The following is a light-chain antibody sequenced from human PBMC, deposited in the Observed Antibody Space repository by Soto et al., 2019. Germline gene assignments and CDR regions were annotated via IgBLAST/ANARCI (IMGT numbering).Light chain of an antibody. Sequence: EIVLTQSPATLSLSPGERATLSCRASQSVSSYLAWYQQKPGQAPRLLIYDASNRATGIPVRFSGSGSGTDFTLPISSLEPEDFAVYYCQQRSNWTPVFTFGPGTKVDIK. CDR3: QQRSNWTPVFT. CDR1: QSVSSY. J-gene: IGKJ3*01. V-gene: IGKV3-11*01. CDR2: DAS.